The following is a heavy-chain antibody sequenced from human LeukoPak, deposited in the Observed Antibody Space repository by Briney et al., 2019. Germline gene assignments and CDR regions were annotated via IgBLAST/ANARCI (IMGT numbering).Heavy chain of an antibody. D-gene: IGHD7-27*01. Sequence: PGGSLRLSCVGSGFTFSSYAMTWVRQAPGRGLEWVSAINGNGYTTRYGESVKGRFTVSRDNSKNTLYLQMNSLRAEDTAISYCAKDRDLTGDRKPGYFDCWGQGTLVTVSS. V-gene: IGHV3-23*01. CDR1: GFTFSSYA. CDR3: AKDRDLTGDRKPGYFDC. CDR2: INGNGYTT. J-gene: IGHJ4*02.